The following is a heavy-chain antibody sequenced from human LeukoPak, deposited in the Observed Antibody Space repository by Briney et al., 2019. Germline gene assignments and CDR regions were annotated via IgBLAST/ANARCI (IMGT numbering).Heavy chain of an antibody. Sequence: SETLSLTCTVSGGSLNSFYWSWVREPPRQGQECIWDIHYTGSTNYNPSLKSRVTISVDTSKNQFSLKLSSVTAADTAIYYCARGGYYGSGNDFRFDPWGQGTLVTVSS. V-gene: IGHV4-59*01. J-gene: IGHJ5*02. CDR2: IHYTGST. CDR3: ARGGYYGSGNDFRFDP. CDR1: GGSLNSFY. D-gene: IGHD3-10*01.